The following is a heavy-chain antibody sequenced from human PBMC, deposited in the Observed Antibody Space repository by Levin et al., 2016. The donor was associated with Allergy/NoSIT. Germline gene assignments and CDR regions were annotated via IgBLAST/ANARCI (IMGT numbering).Heavy chain of an antibody. CDR3: ARQTTARSRWLPDY. D-gene: IGHD5-24*01. J-gene: IGHJ4*02. CDR2: IYYSGST. V-gene: IGHV4-39*01. Sequence: SETLSLTCTVSGGSISSSSYYWGWIRQPPGKGLEWIGSIYYSGSTYYNPSLKSRVTISVDTSKNQFSLKLSSVTAADTAVYYCARQTTARSRWLPDYWGQGTLVTVSS. CDR1: GGSISSSSYY.